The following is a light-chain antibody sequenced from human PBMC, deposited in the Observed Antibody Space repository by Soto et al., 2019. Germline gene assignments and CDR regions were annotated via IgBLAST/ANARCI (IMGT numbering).Light chain of an antibody. J-gene: IGKJ1*01. V-gene: IGKV1-39*01. CDR2: GAS. Sequence: DIQMTQSPSPLSASVGDRLTITCRASQTISYYLNWFQQKPGKAPKLLIYGASNSHIGVPSRFSGSGSGTDFALTISSLQPEDFATYHCQQSYTTPWTFGQGTKVDVK. CDR1: QTISYY. CDR3: QQSYTTPWT.